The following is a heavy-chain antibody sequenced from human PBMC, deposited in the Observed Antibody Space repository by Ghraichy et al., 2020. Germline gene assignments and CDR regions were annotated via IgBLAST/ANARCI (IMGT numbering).Heavy chain of an antibody. CDR3: AKDSYDILTGPIT. CDR2: ITGGGGST. J-gene: IGHJ4*02. V-gene: IGHV3-23*01. CDR1: GFTFSNYA. D-gene: IGHD3-9*01. Sequence: GGSLRLSCAASGFTFSNYALTWVRQAPGKGLEWVSTITGGGGSTSYGDSVKGRFTISRDNSKNTLYLQMNSLRAEDTAVYYCAKDSYDILTGPITWGQGTLVTVSS.